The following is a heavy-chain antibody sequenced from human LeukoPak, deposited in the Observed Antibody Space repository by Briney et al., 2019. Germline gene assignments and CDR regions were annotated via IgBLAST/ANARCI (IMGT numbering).Heavy chain of an antibody. J-gene: IGHJ4*02. D-gene: IGHD4-11*01. CDR2: IRNDGSNK. CDR1: GFSFSSYG. V-gene: IGHV3-30*02. CDR3: AKSDSNYVAY. Sequence: GGSLRLSCAASGFSFSSYGMHWVRQAPGKGLEWVAFIRNDGSNKYYADSVKGRFTISRDNSRNTLYLQMDSLRAEDTAVYYCAKSDSNYVAYWGQGTLVTVSS.